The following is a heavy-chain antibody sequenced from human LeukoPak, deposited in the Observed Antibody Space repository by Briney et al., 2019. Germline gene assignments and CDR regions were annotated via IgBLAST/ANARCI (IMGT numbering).Heavy chain of an antibody. Sequence: PSETLSLTCTVSGGSISSYYWSWIRQPPGKGLEWIGYIYYSGSTNYNPSLKSRVTISVDTSKNQFSLKLGSMTAADTAVYYCARDLKDYYFDYWGQGTLVTVSS. J-gene: IGHJ4*02. D-gene: IGHD3/OR15-3a*01. CDR3: ARDLKDYYFDY. CDR1: GGSISSYY. CDR2: IYYSGST. V-gene: IGHV4-59*01.